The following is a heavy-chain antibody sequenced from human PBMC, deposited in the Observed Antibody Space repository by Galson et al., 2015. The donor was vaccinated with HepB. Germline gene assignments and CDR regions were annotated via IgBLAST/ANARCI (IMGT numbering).Heavy chain of an antibody. CDR1: GYTFTDYY. CDR2: INPNNGGT. J-gene: IGHJ5*02. Sequence: SVKVSCKASGYTFTDYYMHWVRQAPGQGLEWMGWINPNNGGTNYAQKFQGRVTMTGDTSISTAYMEVSRLRSDDTAVYYCAREGWFDPWGQGTLVTVSS. V-gene: IGHV1-2*02. CDR3: AREGWFDP.